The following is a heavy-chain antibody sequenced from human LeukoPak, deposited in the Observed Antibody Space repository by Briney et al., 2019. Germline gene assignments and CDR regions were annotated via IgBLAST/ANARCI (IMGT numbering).Heavy chain of an antibody. Sequence: GASVKVSYKASGYTFTSYDINWVRQATGQGLEWMGWMNPNSGNTGYAQKFQGRVTITRNTSISTAYMELSSLRSEDTAVYYCARAGQGYCTSASCYLSLDYWGQGTLVTVSS. CDR1: GYTFTSYD. CDR2: MNPNSGNT. CDR3: ARAGQGYCTSASCYLSLDY. V-gene: IGHV1-8*03. D-gene: IGHD2-2*01. J-gene: IGHJ4*02.